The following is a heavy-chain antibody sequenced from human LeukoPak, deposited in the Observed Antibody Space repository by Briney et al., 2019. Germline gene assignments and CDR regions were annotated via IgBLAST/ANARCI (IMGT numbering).Heavy chain of an antibody. CDR1: GGSISSGSYF. Sequence: SETLSLTCTVSGGSISSGSYFWSWIRQSAGKGLEWIGRIYTSGSTNYNPSLKSQVTISVDTAKNQFSLKLSSVTAADTAVYYCARSSFGGIIVIPAGYWGQGTLVTVSS. CDR2: IYTSGST. D-gene: IGHD3-16*02. V-gene: IGHV4-61*02. CDR3: ARSSFGGIIVIPAGY. J-gene: IGHJ4*02.